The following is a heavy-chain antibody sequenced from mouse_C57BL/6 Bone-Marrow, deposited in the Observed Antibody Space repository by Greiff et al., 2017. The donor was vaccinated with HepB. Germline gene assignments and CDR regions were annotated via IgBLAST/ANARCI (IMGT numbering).Heavy chain of an antibody. V-gene: IGHV1-81*01. D-gene: IGHD1-1*01. CDR3: ARSITTVVARSYFDD. J-gene: IGHJ2*01. CDR2: IYPRSGNT. Sequence: VKLVESGAELARPGASVKLSCKASGYTFTSYGISWVKQRTGQGLEWIGEIYPRSGNTYYNEKFKGKATLTADKSSSTAYMELRSLTSEDSAVYFCARSITTVVARSYFDDWGQGTTLTVSS. CDR1: GYTFTSYG.